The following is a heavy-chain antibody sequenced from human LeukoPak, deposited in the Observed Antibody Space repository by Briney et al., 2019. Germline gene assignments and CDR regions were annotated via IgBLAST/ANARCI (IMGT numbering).Heavy chain of an antibody. CDR2: IKKDGSET. Sequence: GGSLRLSCAASGFAFSSYAMSWVRQAPGKGLEWVANIKKDGSETYYVDSVKGRFTISRDNAKNSLYLQMNSLRAEDTAMYYCAKGRYSGTTYYFDYWGQGTLVTVSS. J-gene: IGHJ4*02. V-gene: IGHV3-7*03. D-gene: IGHD5-12*01. CDR1: GFAFSSYA. CDR3: AKGRYSGTTYYFDY.